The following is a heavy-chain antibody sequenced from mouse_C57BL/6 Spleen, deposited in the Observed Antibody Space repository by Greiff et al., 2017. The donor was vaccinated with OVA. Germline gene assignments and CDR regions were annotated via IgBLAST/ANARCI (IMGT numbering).Heavy chain of an antibody. D-gene: IGHD1-1*01. CDR3: VRDVYYDGSSYGEFAY. J-gene: IGHJ3*01. CDR2: IRSKSSNYAT. CDR1: GFTFNTYA. Sequence: VQLKQSGGGLVQPKGSLKLSCAASGFTFNTYAMHWVRQAPGKGLEWVARIRSKSSNYATYYADSVKDRFTISRDDSQSMLYLQMNNLKTEDTAMYYCVRDVYYDGSSYGEFAYWGQGTLVTVSA. V-gene: IGHV10-3*01.